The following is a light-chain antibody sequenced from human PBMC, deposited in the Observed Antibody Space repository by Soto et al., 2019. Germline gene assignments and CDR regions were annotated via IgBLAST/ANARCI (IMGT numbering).Light chain of an antibody. CDR2: GAS. J-gene: IGKJ5*01. CDR3: QQYGSSPPIIT. Sequence: EIVLTQSPGTLSLSPGERATLSCRASQSVSSGYLAWYQQKPGQAPRLLIYGASSRATGIPDRFSGSGSGTDFTLTISRLEPEDFAVYYCQQYGSSPPIITFGQGTRLEIK. CDR1: QSVSSGY. V-gene: IGKV3-20*01.